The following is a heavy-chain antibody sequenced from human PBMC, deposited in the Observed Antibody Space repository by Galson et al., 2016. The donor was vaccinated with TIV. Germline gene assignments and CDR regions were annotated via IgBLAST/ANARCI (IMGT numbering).Heavy chain of an antibody. J-gene: IGHJ6*03. CDR3: AKGQLRAARRFYYMDV. Sequence: SLRLSCAASGFTFDDYAMHWVRQVPGRGLEWVSVISWNSGSTVYADSVKGRFIISRDNAKNSLYLQMNSLRAEDTALCYCAKGQLRAARRFYYMDVWGKGTTVTVSS. V-gene: IGHV3-9*01. D-gene: IGHD1-1*01. CDR1: GFTFDDYA. CDR2: ISWNSGST.